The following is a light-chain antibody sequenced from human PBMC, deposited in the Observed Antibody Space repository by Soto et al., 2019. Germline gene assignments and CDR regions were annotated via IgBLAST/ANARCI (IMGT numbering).Light chain of an antibody. CDR1: SSNIGINI. CDR2: SNS. CDR3: AACDDTLNGVV. Sequence: QSVLTQSPSASGTPGQRVTISCSGGSSNIGINIVNWYQQLPGTAPKLLVYSNSHRPSGVPDRFSGSKSGTSASLAISGLQSEDEADYYCAACDDTLNGVVFGGGTKLTVL. J-gene: IGLJ2*01. V-gene: IGLV1-44*01.